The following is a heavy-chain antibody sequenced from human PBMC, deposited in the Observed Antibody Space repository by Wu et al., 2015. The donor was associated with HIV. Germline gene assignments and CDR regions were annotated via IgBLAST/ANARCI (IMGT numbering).Heavy chain of an antibody. CDR1: GYTFTGYY. Sequence: QVHLVQSGAEVKRPGASVKVSCKASGYTFTGYYMHWVRQAPGQGLEWMGWINPNSGGTNYAQKFQGRVTMTRDTSISTAYMELSRLRSDDTAVYYCARVRGHGYNYFPFDYWGQGTLVTVSS. V-gene: IGHV1-2*02. J-gene: IGHJ4*02. CDR2: INPNSGGT. CDR3: ARVRGHGYNYFPFDY. D-gene: IGHD5-24*01.